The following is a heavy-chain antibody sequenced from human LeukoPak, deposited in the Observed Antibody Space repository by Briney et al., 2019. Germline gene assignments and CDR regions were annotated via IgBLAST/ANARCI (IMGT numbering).Heavy chain of an antibody. CDR2: ISSSSSTI. CDR3: ARGKKKAMITFGGVIIPPFDY. Sequence: RGSPRLSCAASGFTFSTYSMNWVRQAPGKGLEWVSYISSSSSTIYYADSVKGRFTISRDNAKNSLYLQMNSLRDEDTAVFYCARGKKKAMITFGGVIIPPFDYWGQGNLVTVSS. CDR1: GFTFSTYS. V-gene: IGHV3-48*02. D-gene: IGHD3-16*02. J-gene: IGHJ4*02.